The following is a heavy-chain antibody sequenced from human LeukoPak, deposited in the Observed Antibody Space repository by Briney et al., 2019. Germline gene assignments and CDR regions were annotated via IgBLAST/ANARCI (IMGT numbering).Heavy chain of an antibody. CDR2: ISSNGGST. CDR1: GFTFSSYA. J-gene: IGHJ4*02. D-gene: IGHD1-26*01. CDR3: ARVPSRSGSYSKTYYFDY. Sequence: GGSLRLSCAASGFTFSSYAMHWVRQAPGKGLEYVSAISSNGGSTYYANSVKGRFTISRDNSKNTLCLQMGSLRAEDMAVYYCARVPSRSGSYSKTYYFDYWGQGTLVTVSS. V-gene: IGHV3-64*01.